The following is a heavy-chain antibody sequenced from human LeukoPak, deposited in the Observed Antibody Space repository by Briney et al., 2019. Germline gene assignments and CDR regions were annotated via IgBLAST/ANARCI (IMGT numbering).Heavy chain of an antibody. J-gene: IGHJ4*02. CDR1: GGTFSSYA. D-gene: IGHD6-19*01. CDR3: ASQSIAVAVLFDY. CDR2: IIPIFGTA. Sequence: SVKVSCKASGGTFSSYAISWVRQAPGQGPEWMGGIIPIFGTANYAQKFQGRVTITTDESTSTAYMELSSLRSEDTAVYYCASQSIAVAVLFDYWGQGTLVTVSS. V-gene: IGHV1-69*05.